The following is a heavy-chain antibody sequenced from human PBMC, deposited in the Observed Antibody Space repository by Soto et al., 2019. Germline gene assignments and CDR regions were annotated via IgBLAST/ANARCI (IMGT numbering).Heavy chain of an antibody. V-gene: IGHV3-74*01. J-gene: IGHJ4*02. CDR3: ASGAYYYDTSGSDY. Sequence: GGSLRLSCLASGFTFNMYWMHWVRQAPGKGLVWVSRINNDGSTTTYADSVKGRFTISRENAKNTVYLQMSSLRAEDTAVYFCASGAYYYDTSGSDYWGQGTMVTVSS. CDR2: INNDGSTT. D-gene: IGHD3-22*01. CDR1: GFTFNMYW.